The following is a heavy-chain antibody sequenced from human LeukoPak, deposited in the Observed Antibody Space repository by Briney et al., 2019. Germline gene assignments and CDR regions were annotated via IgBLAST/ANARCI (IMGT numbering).Heavy chain of an antibody. CDR3: AKDLWCYFDC. V-gene: IGHV3-23*01. CDR2: ISASSGSI. D-gene: IGHD2-8*01. J-gene: IGHJ4*02. CDR1: GLTFSNYA. Sequence: PGGSLRLSCAASGLTFSNYAMNWVRQTPGKGLEWVSGISASSGSIYYADAVKGRFTISRDNSMNTVYLQMNSLRAEDTAVYYCAKDLWCYFDCWGQGTLVTVSS.